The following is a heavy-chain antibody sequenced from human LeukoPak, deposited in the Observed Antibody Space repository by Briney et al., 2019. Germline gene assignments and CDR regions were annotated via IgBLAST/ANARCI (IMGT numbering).Heavy chain of an antibody. Sequence: SETLSLTCTVSGGSISSYYWSWIRQPPGKGLEWIGYIYYSGSTNYNPSLKSRVTISVDTSKNQFSLKLKSVTAADTAVYYCARRYGSGSSGTFDYWGQGTLVTVSS. CDR3: ARRYGSGSSGTFDY. J-gene: IGHJ4*02. CDR2: IYYSGST. V-gene: IGHV4-59*01. CDR1: GGSISSYY. D-gene: IGHD3-10*01.